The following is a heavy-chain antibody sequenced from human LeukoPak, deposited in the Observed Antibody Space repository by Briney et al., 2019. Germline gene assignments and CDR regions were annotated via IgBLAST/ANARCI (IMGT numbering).Heavy chain of an antibody. CDR2: IYSGDST. CDR3: ARDDRSGYDTYGMDV. J-gene: IGHJ6*04. Sequence: GGSLRLSCAASGFTVSSNYMSWVRQAPGKGLEWVSVIYSGDSTYYADSVKGRFTISRDNSKNTLYLQMNSLRAEDTAVYYCARDDRSGYDTYGMDVWGKGTTVTVSS. V-gene: IGHV3-66*02. D-gene: IGHD5-12*01. CDR1: GFTVSSNY.